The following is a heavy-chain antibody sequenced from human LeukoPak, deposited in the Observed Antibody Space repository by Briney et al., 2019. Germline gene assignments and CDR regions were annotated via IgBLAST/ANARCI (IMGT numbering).Heavy chain of an antibody. J-gene: IGHJ6*03. CDR1: GGTFGSYA. V-gene: IGHV1-69*13. CDR2: IIPIFGTA. D-gene: IGHD2-2*01. Sequence: GASVKVSCKASGGTFGSYAISWVRQAPGQGLEWMGGIIPIFGTANYAQKFQGRVTITADESTNTAYMELSSLRSEDTAVYYCARGPPDQLLYYYYYMDVWGKGTTVTVSS. CDR3: ARGPPDQLLYYYYYMDV.